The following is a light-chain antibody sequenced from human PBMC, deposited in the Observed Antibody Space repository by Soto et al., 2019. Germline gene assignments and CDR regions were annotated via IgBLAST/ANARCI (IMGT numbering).Light chain of an antibody. Sequence: QSALTQPASVSGSPGQSITISCTGSDVGAYRYVSWYQQHPGKAPRLMFYDVSNRPSGVSDRFSGSKSGNTASLTISGLQPEDEAYFFCSSYTGGNARVVFGGGTKVTVL. CDR3: SSYTGGNARVV. CDR2: DVS. V-gene: IGLV2-14*01. CDR1: SDVGAYRY. J-gene: IGLJ2*01.